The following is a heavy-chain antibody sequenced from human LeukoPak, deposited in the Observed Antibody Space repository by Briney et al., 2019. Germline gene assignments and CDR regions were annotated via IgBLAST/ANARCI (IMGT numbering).Heavy chain of an antibody. D-gene: IGHD3-9*01. V-gene: IGHV1-69*06. CDR3: AFGGYDILTGYLDAFDI. CDR1: GGTFSSYA. CDR2: IIPIFGTA. J-gene: IGHJ3*02. Sequence: GASVKVSCKAPGGTFSSYAISWVRQAPGQGLEWMGGIIPIFGTANYAQKFQGRVTITADKSTSTVYMELSSLRFEDTAVYYCAFGGYDILTGYLDAFDIWGQGTMVTVSS.